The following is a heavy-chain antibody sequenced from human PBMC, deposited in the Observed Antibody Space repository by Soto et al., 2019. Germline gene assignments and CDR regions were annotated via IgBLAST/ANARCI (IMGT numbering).Heavy chain of an antibody. CDR2: IIPMFGTA. Sequence: QVQLVQSGAEVRKPGSSVKVSCKASGGTFSRHAISWVRQAPGQGLEWMGGIIPMFGTANHAQKFQGRVTIIADESTRTAYMELSSLRSEDTAIYYCARGWGYDSSYYYYAYWGQGTVVIVSS. CDR3: ARGWGYDSSYYYYAY. J-gene: IGHJ4*02. D-gene: IGHD3-22*01. V-gene: IGHV1-69*01. CDR1: GGTFSRHA.